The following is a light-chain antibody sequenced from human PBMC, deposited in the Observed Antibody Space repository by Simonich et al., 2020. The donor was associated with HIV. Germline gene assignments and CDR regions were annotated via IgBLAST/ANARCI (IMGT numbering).Light chain of an antibody. CDR1: SSDVGGYKF. CDR3: SSYTSSSTWV. Sequence: QSALTQPASVSGSPGQSITISCTGTSSDVGGYKFVSWYQQHPGKAPKLMIYDVNTRPSGVSNRFSGSKSGNTASLTISGLQAEDEADYYCSSYTSSSTWVLGGGTKLTVL. V-gene: IGLV2-14*03. CDR2: DVN. J-gene: IGLJ3*02.